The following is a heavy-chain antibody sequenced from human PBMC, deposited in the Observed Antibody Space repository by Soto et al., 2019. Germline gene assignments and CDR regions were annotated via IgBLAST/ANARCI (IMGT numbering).Heavy chain of an antibody. CDR2: ISADGSDK. D-gene: IGHD3-3*01. J-gene: IGHJ4*02. CDR1: EFTFSNFG. Sequence: QVQLVESGGGVVQPGRSLRLSCAASEFTFSNFGMHWVRQAPGKGLEWVAAISADGSDKYFSGSVKGRFTISRDNSKNTLFLQMNSLRVEYTAVYYCVKGSDVARQELDYWGQGTLVTVSS. V-gene: IGHV3-30*18. CDR3: VKGSDVARQELDY.